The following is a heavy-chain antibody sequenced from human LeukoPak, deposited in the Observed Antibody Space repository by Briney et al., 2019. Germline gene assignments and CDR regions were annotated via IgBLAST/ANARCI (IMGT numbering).Heavy chain of an antibody. CDR3: ARSETGDAFDI. J-gene: IGHJ3*02. CDR1: GGSISSYY. D-gene: IGHD3-9*01. Sequence: PSETLSLTCTVSGGSISSYYWSWIRQPPGKGLEWIGYIYYSGSTYYNPSLKSRVTISVDTSKNQFSLKLSSVTAADTAVYYCARSETGDAFDIWGQGTMVTVSS. V-gene: IGHV4-30-4*01. CDR2: IYYSGST.